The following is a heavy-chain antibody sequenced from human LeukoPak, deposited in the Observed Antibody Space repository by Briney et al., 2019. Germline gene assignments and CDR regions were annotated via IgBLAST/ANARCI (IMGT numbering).Heavy chain of an antibody. Sequence: AASVKVSCEASGGTFSSYAISWVRQAPGQGLEWMGGIIPIFGTANYAQKFQGRVTISTDESTSTAYMEPSSLRSEDTAVYYCARVKYNWNHRGYYYYYMDAWGKGTTVTVSS. CDR2: IIPIFGTA. CDR3: ARVKYNWNHRGYYYYYMDA. CDR1: GGTFSSYA. V-gene: IGHV1-69*05. J-gene: IGHJ6*03. D-gene: IGHD1-14*01.